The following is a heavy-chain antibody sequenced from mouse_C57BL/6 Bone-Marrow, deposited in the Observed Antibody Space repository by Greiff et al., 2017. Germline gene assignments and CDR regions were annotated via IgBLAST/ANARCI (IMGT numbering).Heavy chain of an antibody. V-gene: IGHV5-12*01. CDR2: ISNGGGST. Sequence: EVQLVESGGGLVQPGGSLKLSCAASGFTFSDYYMYWVRQTPEKRLEWVAYISNGGGSTYYPDTVKGRFTISRDSAKNTLYLQMSRLKSEDTAMYYCAREGTTVEDWGQGTLVTVSA. J-gene: IGHJ3*01. D-gene: IGHD1-1*01. CDR1: GFTFSDYY. CDR3: AREGTTVED.